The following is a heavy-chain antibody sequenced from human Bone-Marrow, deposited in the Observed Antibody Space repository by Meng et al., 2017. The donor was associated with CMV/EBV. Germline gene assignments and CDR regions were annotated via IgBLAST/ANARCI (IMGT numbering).Heavy chain of an antibody. J-gene: IGHJ2*01. V-gene: IGHV3-21*01. Sequence: GGSLRLSCAASGFTFSSYSMNWVRQAPGKGLEWVSSISSRSSYIYYADSVKGRFTISRDNAKNSLYLQMNSLGAEDTAVYYCARDPALSYWYFDLWGRGTLVTVSS. CDR3: ARDPALSYWYFDL. CDR2: ISSRSSYI. CDR1: GFTFSSYS.